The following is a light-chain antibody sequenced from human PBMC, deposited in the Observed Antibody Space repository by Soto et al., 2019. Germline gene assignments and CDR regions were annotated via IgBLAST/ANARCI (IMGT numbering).Light chain of an antibody. CDR3: KLPSNYFT. J-gene: IGKJ3*01. CDR1: QGLNSN. CDR2: DAS. Sequence: AIQLTQSPSSLSASVGDRVTITCRASQGLNSNLSWYQQKPGKAPKLLMYDASTLQKWVPSRFSGKESGTDFTLTFSCLQPEDWATYYCKLPSNYFTFRPGNKVDI. V-gene: IGKV1D-13*01.